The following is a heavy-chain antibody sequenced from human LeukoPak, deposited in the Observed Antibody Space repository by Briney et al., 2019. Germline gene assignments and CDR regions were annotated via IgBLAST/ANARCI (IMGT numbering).Heavy chain of an antibody. D-gene: IGHD6-13*01. CDR1: GYTFTSYY. Sequence: ASVKVSCKASGYTFTSYYMHWVRQAPGQGLEWMGIINPSGGSTSYAQKFQGRVTMTRDTSTSTVFMELSSLRSEDTAVYYCARLAAAGPYFGYWGQGTLATVSS. CDR3: ARLAAAGPYFGY. J-gene: IGHJ4*02. V-gene: IGHV1-46*03. CDR2: INPSGGST.